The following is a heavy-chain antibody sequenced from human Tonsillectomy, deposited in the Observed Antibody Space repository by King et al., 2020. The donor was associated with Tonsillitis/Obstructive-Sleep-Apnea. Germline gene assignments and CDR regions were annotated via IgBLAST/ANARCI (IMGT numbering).Heavy chain of an antibody. CDR2: IYPGDSNP. CDR1: GYSFASYW. J-gene: IGHJ4*02. V-gene: IGHV5-51*01. Sequence: VQLVESGAEVKKTGESLKMSCKGSGYSFASYWIGWVRQMPGKGLEWMGIIYPGDSNPIYSPSFQGQVTISADKSTNTAYLQWSSLKASDTAMYYCARQLLQYQPFDYWGQGTLVTVSS. CDR3: ARQLLQYQPFDY. D-gene: IGHD2-2*01.